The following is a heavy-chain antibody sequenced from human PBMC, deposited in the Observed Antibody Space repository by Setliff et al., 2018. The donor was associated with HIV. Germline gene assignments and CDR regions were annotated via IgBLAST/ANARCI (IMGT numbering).Heavy chain of an antibody. D-gene: IGHD3-22*01. J-gene: IGHJ4*02. V-gene: IGHV4-59*08. CDR3: GRQVPVPGVAVTPIDY. CDR1: GGSISSYY. Sequence: SETLFLTCTVSGGSISSYYWTWLRQFPGKGLEWIGFIFYTGSTTYNPSLNSRVTISVDTSKNQFSLKVTSVTAADTAVYYCGRQVPVPGVAVTPIDYWGQGTLVTVSS. CDR2: IFYTGST.